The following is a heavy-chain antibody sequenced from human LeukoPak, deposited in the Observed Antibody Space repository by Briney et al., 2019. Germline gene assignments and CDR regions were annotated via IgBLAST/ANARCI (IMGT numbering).Heavy chain of an antibody. CDR2: NSGSGDST. Sequence: PGGSLRLSCAASGXTFTSYAVSWVRQAPGKGLEWVSANSGSGDSTYYADSVKGRFTISRDNYRSTLYLQMNDLKAEDTAVYYCAKPCRSGLSPFDAFDIWGQGTMVTVSS. J-gene: IGHJ3*02. CDR1: GXTFTSYA. D-gene: IGHD6-19*01. CDR3: AKPCRSGLSPFDAFDI. V-gene: IGHV3-23*01.